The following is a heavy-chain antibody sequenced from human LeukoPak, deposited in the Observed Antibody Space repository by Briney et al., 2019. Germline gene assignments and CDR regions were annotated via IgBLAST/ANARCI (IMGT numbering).Heavy chain of an antibody. CDR2: IRYDGSNK. J-gene: IGHJ6*03. D-gene: IGHD1-26*01. CDR3: AKERFGGVGAYYYYYMDV. V-gene: IGHV3-30*02. CDR1: GFTFSSYG. Sequence: PGRSLRLSCAASGFTFSSYGMHWVRQAPGKGLEWVAFIRYDGSNKYYAGSVKGRFTISRDNSKNTLYLQMNSLRAEDTAVYYCAKERFGGVGAYYYYYMDVWGKGTTVTISS.